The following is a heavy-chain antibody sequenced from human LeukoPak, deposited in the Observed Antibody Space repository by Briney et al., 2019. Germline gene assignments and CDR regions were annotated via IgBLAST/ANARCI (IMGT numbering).Heavy chain of an antibody. Sequence: PSETLSLTCAVSGDSLRSSGQYWGWIRQPPGKGPEWIGNIYYSSNTYYNPSLKSRVTISVDTSKNQFSLKLSLVTAADTAVYYCARHPQGYYIYNWGQGTLVTVSS. CDR2: IYYSSNT. CDR1: GDSLRSSGQY. CDR3: ARHPQGYYIYN. D-gene: IGHD3-9*01. V-gene: IGHV4-39*01. J-gene: IGHJ4*02.